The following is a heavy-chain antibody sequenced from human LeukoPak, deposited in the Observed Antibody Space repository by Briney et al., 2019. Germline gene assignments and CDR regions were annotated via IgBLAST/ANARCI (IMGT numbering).Heavy chain of an antibody. V-gene: IGHV3-30*18. CDR2: ISYDGSNK. J-gene: IGHJ5*02. CDR3: AKGPLSTRGWLPHLGGWFDP. D-gene: IGHD5-24*01. Sequence: PGGSLRLSCAASGFTFSSYGMHWVRQAPGKGLEWVAVISYDGSNKYYADSVKGRFTISRDNSKNTLYLQMNSLRAEDTAVYYCAKGPLSTRGWLPHLGGWFDPWGQGTLVTVSS. CDR1: GFTFSSYG.